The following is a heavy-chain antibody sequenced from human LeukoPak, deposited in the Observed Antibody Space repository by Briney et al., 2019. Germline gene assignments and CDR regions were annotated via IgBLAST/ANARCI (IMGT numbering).Heavy chain of an antibody. D-gene: IGHD5-24*01. CDR1: GGTFSSYA. Sequence: ASVKVSCKASGGTFSSYAISWVRQAPGQGLEWMGGIIPIFGTANYAQKFQGGVTITTDESTSTAYMELSSLRSEDTAVYYCARNPKEMATIINYFDYWGQGTLVTVSS. CDR2: IIPIFGTA. CDR3: ARNPKEMATIINYFDY. V-gene: IGHV1-69*05. J-gene: IGHJ4*02.